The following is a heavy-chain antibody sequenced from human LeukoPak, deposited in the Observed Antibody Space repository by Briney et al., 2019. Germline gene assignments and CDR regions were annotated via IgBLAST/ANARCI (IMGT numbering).Heavy chain of an antibody. Sequence: SETLSLTCTVSGGSISSGSYYWSWIRQPAGKGLEWIGRIYTSGSTNYNPSLKSRVTMSVDTSKNQFSLKLSSVTAADTAVYYCARDSYYYDSSGYSPFQHWGQGTLVTVSS. CDR1: GGSISSGSYY. CDR3: ARDSYYYDSSGYSPFQH. V-gene: IGHV4-61*02. J-gene: IGHJ1*01. D-gene: IGHD3-22*01. CDR2: IYTSGST.